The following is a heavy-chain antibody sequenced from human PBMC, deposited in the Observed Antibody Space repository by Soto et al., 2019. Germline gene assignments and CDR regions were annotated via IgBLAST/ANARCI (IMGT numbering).Heavy chain of an antibody. J-gene: IGHJ4*02. Sequence: PGGSLRLSCAASGFTFSSYEMNWVRQAPGKGLEWVSYISSSGSTIYYADSVKGRFTISRDNAKNSLYLQMNSLRAEDTAVYYCARGVLRPGLVVAAPENDYWGQGTLVTVSS. V-gene: IGHV3-48*03. CDR3: ARGVLRPGLVVAAPENDY. CDR1: GFTFSSYE. D-gene: IGHD2-15*01. CDR2: ISSSGSTI.